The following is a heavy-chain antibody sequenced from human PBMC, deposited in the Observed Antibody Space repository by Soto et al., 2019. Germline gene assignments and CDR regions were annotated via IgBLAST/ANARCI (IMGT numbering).Heavy chain of an antibody. CDR1: GGTFSSYA. Sequence: SVKVSCKASGGTFSSYAISWVRQAPGQGPEWMGGIIPIFGTANYAQKFQGRVTITADESTSTAYMELSSLRSEDTAVYYCAFGRLLASYYYYYGMDVWGQGTTVTVSS. CDR2: IIPIFGTA. V-gene: IGHV1-69*13. J-gene: IGHJ6*02. CDR3: AFGRLLASYYYYYGMDV. D-gene: IGHD3-22*01.